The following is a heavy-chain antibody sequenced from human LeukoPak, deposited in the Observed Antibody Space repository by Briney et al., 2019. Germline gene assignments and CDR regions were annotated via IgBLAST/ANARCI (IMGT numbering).Heavy chain of an antibody. CDR2: THYSGDT. V-gene: IGHV4-61*08. D-gene: IGHD5-18*01. J-gene: IGHJ5*02. CDR1: GGSISSGGYY. Sequence: SETLSLTCTVSGGSISSGGYYWSWIRQPPGKGLEWIAYTHYSGDTNYNPSLKSRVTISVDTSKNQFSLRLNSVTVADTAVYYCARSTGFSYGWGWFDPWGQGTLVTVSS. CDR3: ARSTGFSYGWGWFDP.